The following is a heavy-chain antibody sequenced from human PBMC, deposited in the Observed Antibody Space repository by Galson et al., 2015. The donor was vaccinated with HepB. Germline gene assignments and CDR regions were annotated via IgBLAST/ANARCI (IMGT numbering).Heavy chain of an antibody. V-gene: IGHV3-66*01. D-gene: IGHD2-2*01. CDR1: GFTVSSNY. Sequence: SLRLSCAASGFTVSSNYMSWVRQAPGKGLEWVSVIYSGGSTYYADSVKGRFTISRDNSKNTLYLQMNSLRAEDTAVYYCARDPYCSSTSCYDYYGMDVWGQGTTVTVSS. CDR3: ARDPYCSSTSCYDYYGMDV. J-gene: IGHJ6*02. CDR2: IYSGGST.